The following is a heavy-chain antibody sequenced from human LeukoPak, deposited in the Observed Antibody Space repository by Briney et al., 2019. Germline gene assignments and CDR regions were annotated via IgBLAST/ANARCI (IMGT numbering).Heavy chain of an antibody. CDR1: GFTFSSYG. V-gene: IGHV3-30*18. Sequence: SGGSLRLSCAASGFTFSSYGMHWVRQAPGKGLEWVAVISYDGGNKYYADSVKGRFTISRDNSKNTLYLQMNSLRAEDTAVYYCAKGTYYYDSSGYLNYFDYWGQGTLVTVSS. J-gene: IGHJ4*02. CDR2: ISYDGGNK. D-gene: IGHD3-22*01. CDR3: AKGTYYYDSSGYLNYFDY.